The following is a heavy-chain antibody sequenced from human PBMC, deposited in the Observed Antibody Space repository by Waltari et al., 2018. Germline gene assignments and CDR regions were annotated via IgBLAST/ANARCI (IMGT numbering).Heavy chain of an antibody. D-gene: IGHD1-26*01. Sequence: EVRLVESGGGLVQPGGSLRLSCAASGFTFNNYWIHWVRHAPGKGLVWVAYVNNEGTHTAYVDALKGRFTASRDNAKNTLYLQMNSLRVEDTAVYYCARGGLAGATPDYWGQGTLVTVSS. V-gene: IGHV3-74*03. J-gene: IGHJ4*02. CDR1: GFTFNNYW. CDR2: VNNEGTHT. CDR3: ARGGLAGATPDY.